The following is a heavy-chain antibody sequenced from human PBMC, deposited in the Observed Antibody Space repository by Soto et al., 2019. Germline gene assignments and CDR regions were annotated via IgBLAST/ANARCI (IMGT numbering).Heavy chain of an antibody. V-gene: IGHV1-46*01. CDR1: GYTFTSYY. D-gene: IGHD2-2*01. CDR3: ARVRSGYCSSTSCPKGGFSDY. Sequence: QVQLVQSGAEVKKPGASVKVSCKASGYTFTSYYMHWVRQAPGQGLEWMGIINPSGGSTSYAQKFQGRVTMTRDTSTSTVYMELSSLRSEDTAVYYCARVRSGYCSSTSCPKGGFSDYWGQGTLVTVSS. J-gene: IGHJ4*02. CDR2: INPSGGST.